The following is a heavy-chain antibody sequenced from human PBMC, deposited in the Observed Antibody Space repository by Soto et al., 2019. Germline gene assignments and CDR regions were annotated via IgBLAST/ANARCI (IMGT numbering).Heavy chain of an antibody. CDR2: IWYDGSNK. V-gene: IGHV3-33*01. CDR3: ARDREVVHDYYYYGMDV. Sequence: QVQLVESGGGVVQPGRSLRLSCAASGFTFSSYGMHWVRQAPGKGLEWVAVIWYDGSNKYYADSVKGRFTISRDNSKNTLYLQMNSLRDEDTAVYYCARDREVVHDYYYYGMDVWGQGTTVTVSS. CDR1: GFTFSSYG. D-gene: IGHD6-6*01. J-gene: IGHJ6*02.